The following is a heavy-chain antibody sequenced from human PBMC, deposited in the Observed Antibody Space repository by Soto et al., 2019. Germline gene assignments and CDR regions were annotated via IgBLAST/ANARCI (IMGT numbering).Heavy chain of an antibody. V-gene: IGHV4-59*01. J-gene: IGHJ4*02. CDR3: AKSLWDTSGWKTDY. CDR1: GDSISSLY. D-gene: IGHD6-19*01. Sequence: TETLSLTCTVSGDSISSLYWSWIRQPPGKGLEWIGYIYYSGSINYNPSLKSRVTISVDPSKNQFSLRLSSVTAADTAVYYCAKSLWDTSGWKTDYWGQGTLVTVSS. CDR2: IYYSGSI.